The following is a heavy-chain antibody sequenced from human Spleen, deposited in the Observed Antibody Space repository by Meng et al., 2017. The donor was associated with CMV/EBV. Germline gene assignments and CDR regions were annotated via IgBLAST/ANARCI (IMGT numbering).Heavy chain of an antibody. D-gene: IGHD3-10*01. Sequence: SCKASGATFSSYTINWVRQAPGQGLEWMGRIIPILGIANYAQKFQGRVTITADKSTSTAYMELSSLRSEDTAVYYCAKIGGSRWFDPWGQGTLVTVSS. V-gene: IGHV1-69*02. CDR1: GATFSSYT. CDR3: AKIGGSRWFDP. J-gene: IGHJ5*02. CDR2: IIPILGIA.